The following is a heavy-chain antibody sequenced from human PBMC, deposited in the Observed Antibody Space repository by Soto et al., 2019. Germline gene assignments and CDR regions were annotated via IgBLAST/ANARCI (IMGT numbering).Heavy chain of an antibody. Sequence: CPTLVNPTQTLTLTCTFSEFSLSTSGMCVSWIRQPPGKALEWLSVIDWEDNKNSSTAMKNRLNNSKDTSNIPMDLTMTNMDPVDTATYYCATMYYDILTGYYNPTHGYYYGMDVWGQGTPVTVSS. J-gene: IGHJ6*02. CDR3: ATMYYDILTGYYNPTHGYYYGMDV. CDR1: EFSLSTSGMC. V-gene: IGHV2-70*01. D-gene: IGHD3-9*01. CDR2: IDWEDNK.